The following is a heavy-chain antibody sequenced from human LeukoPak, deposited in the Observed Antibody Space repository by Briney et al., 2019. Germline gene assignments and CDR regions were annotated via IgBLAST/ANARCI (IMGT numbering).Heavy chain of an antibody. Sequence: SETLSLTCAVYGGSFSGYYWSWIRQPPGKGLKWIGEINHSGSTYYNPSLKSRVTISVDTSKNQFSLKLSSVTAADTAVYYCARDSAFCGGDCYPIWGQGTMVTASS. D-gene: IGHD2-21*02. CDR2: INHSGST. CDR1: GGSFSGYY. CDR3: ARDSAFCGGDCYPI. J-gene: IGHJ3*02. V-gene: IGHV4-34*01.